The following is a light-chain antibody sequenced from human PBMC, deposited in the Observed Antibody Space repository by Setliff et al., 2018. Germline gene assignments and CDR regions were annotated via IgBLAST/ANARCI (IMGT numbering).Light chain of an antibody. CDR3: SSYAGSSTLYV. Sequence: QSALTQPASVSGSPGQSITISCTGTSSDVGGYNYVSWYQQHPGKAPKLMIYGVSNRPSGVSNRFSGSKSANTASLTISGLQAEDEADYYCSSYAGSSTLYVFGTGTKVTVL. J-gene: IGLJ1*01. V-gene: IGLV2-14*03. CDR2: GVS. CDR1: SSDVGGYNY.